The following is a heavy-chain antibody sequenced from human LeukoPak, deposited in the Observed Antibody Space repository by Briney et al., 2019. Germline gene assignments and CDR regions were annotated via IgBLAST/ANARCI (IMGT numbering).Heavy chain of an antibody. CDR3: ARDFVETGVVGFDM. CDR2: VYDGGRT. V-gene: IGHV4-4*07. Sequence: PSETLSLTCTVSGDSIGTYFWNWIRQSAGEGLERIGHVYDGGRTNYNPSLKGRVTISVDTSRNLFSLRLSSVTAADTAIYYCARDFVETGVVGFDMWGQGTMVTVSS. J-gene: IGHJ3*02. CDR1: GDSIGTYF. D-gene: IGHD2-8*02.